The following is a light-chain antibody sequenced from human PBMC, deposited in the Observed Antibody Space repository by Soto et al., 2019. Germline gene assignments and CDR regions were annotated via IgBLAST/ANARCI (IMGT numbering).Light chain of an antibody. Sequence: EVVLTQSPATLSLSPGERATLTCRASQSVRSYLAWYQQKPGQAPRLLIYDASSRATGIPAGFSGGGSGTDFTVTIDSLEPEDFAVYYCQQRSAWPYTFGQGTKLEIK. J-gene: IGKJ2*01. V-gene: IGKV3-11*01. CDR3: QQRSAWPYT. CDR1: QSVRSY. CDR2: DAS.